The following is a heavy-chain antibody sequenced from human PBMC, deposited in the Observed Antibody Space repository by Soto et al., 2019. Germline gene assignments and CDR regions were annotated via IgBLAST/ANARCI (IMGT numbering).Heavy chain of an antibody. V-gene: IGHV1-2*02. CDR3: ATAALLLPHFQH. CDR1: GYTFTGYY. CDR2: INPNSGGT. Sequence: AASVKVSCKASGYTFTGYYMHWVRQAPGQGLEWMGWINPNSGGTNYAQKFQGRVTMTRDTSISTAYMELSRLRSDDTAVYYCATAALLLPHFQHWGQGTLVTVSS. J-gene: IGHJ1*01.